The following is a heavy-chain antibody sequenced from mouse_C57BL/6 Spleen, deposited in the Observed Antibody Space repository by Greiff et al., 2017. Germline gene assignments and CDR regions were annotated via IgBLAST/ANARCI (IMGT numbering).Heavy chain of an antibody. CDR1: GFTFSSYA. CDR2: ISSGGDYI. J-gene: IGHJ4*01. Sequence: DVQLVESGEGLVKPGGSLKLSCAASGFTFSSYAMSWVRQTPEKRLEWVAYISSGGDYIYYADTVKGRFTISRDNARNTLYLQMSSLKSEDTAMYYCTRENSNYYAMDYWGKGTSVTVSS. V-gene: IGHV5-9-1*02. CDR3: TRENSNYYAMDY. D-gene: IGHD2-5*01.